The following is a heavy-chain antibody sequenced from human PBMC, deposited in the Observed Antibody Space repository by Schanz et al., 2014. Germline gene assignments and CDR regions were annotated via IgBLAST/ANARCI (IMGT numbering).Heavy chain of an antibody. D-gene: IGHD3-10*01. Sequence: VQVVESGGGVVQPGRSLRLSCVASGFTFNNYGMHWVRQAPGKGLEWVSAISGSGASTYYADSVKGRFTISRDNSKNTLYLQMNSLRAEDTAVYYCAKDQGSYGSGSYSYFDYWGQGTLATVSS. J-gene: IGHJ4*02. CDR1: GFTFNNYG. CDR3: AKDQGSYGSGSYSYFDY. CDR2: ISGSGAST. V-gene: IGHV3-23*04.